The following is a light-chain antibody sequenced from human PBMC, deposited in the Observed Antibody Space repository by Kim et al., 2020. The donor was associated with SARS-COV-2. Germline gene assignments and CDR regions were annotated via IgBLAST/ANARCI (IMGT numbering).Light chain of an antibody. CDR3: QAWESSTAV. J-gene: IGLJ3*02. CDR2: QDS. V-gene: IGLV3-1*01. CDR1: KLGDKY. Sequence: GSPGQTASITCSGDKLGDKYACWYQQKPGQSPVLVIYQDSKRPSGIPERFSGSNSGNTATLTISGTQAMDEADYYCQAWESSTAVFGGGTQLTVL.